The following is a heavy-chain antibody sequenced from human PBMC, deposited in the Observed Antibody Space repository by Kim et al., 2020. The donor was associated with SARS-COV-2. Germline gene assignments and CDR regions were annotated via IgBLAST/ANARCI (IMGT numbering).Heavy chain of an antibody. CDR1: GGSISSYY. V-gene: IGHV4-59*13. J-gene: IGHJ5*02. Sequence: SETLSLTCTVPGGSISSYYWSWIRQPPGKGLEWIGYIYYSGSTNYNPSLKSRVTISVDTSKNQFSLKLSSVTAADTAVYYCARSVWVGELSTQGWFDPWSQGTLVTVTS. CDR3: ARSVWVGELSTQGWFDP. CDR2: IYYSGST. D-gene: IGHD3-10*01.